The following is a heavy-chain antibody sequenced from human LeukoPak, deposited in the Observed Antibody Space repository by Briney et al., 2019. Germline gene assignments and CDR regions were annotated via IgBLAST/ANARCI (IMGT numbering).Heavy chain of an antibody. Sequence: GASLRLSCAASGFTFSSYAMSWVRQAPGKGLEWVSAISGSGGGTYYADSVKGRFTISRDNSKNTLYLQMNSLRAEDTAVYYCAKRPSYYYDSSALSYYFDYWGQGTLVTVSS. D-gene: IGHD3-22*01. CDR1: GFTFSSYA. CDR3: AKRPSYYYDSSALSYYFDY. V-gene: IGHV3-23*01. CDR2: ISGSGGGT. J-gene: IGHJ4*02.